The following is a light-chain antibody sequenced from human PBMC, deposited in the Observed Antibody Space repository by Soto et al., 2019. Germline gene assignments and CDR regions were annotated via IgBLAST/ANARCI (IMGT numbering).Light chain of an antibody. CDR2: DAS. J-gene: IGKJ5*01. CDR1: QSINTY. V-gene: IGKV3D-11*02. Sequence: ENVLTQSPATLSLSPGAGATLSCRASQSINTYLAWYQQPTGQAPRLLIYDASKRDTGIPARFSGMWSGTNFTLTISSLEPEDFTVYYCQQRRSWQVTFGQGTRLEIK. CDR3: QQRRSWQVT.